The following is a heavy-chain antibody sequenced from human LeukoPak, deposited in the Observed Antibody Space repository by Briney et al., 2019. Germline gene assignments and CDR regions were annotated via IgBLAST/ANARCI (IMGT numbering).Heavy chain of an antibody. Sequence: GGSLRLSCAASGFTFNRNAISWVRQAPGKGLEWVSTIGGSGDKTFYADSVKGRFTISRDNSKNTLYLQMTSLRPEDTAVYHCARSDSSSTRRAFDTWGLGTMVSVSS. J-gene: IGHJ3*02. V-gene: IGHV3-23*01. CDR3: ARSDSSSTRRAFDT. CDR1: GFTFNRNA. D-gene: IGHD6-6*01. CDR2: IGGSGDKT.